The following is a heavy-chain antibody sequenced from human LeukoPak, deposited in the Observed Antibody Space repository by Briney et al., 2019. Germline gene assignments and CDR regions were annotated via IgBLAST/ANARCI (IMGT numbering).Heavy chain of an antibody. J-gene: IGHJ4*02. Sequence: GGSLRLSCSASEFTFSSYWMSWVRQAPGKGLEWVSVIYSGGSTYYADSVKGRFTISRDSSKNTVYLQMNSLRAEDTAVYYCARDFPGVAVAGTRPLDYWGQGALVTVSS. D-gene: IGHD6-19*01. V-gene: IGHV3-53*01. CDR1: EFTFSSYW. CDR2: IYSGGST. CDR3: ARDFPGVAVAGTRPLDY.